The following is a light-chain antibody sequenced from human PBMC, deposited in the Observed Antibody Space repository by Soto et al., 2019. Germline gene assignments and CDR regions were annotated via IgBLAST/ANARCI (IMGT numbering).Light chain of an antibody. V-gene: IGLV2-14*01. CDR3: SSYTSSSTLVV. CDR2: DVS. CDR1: RSAVGGYNY. J-gene: IGLJ2*01. Sequence: QSALTQPASVSGSPGKSITISCTGTRSAVGGYNYVSWYQQHPGKAPKLMIYDVSNRPSGVSNRFSGSKSGNTASLTISGLQAEDEADYYCSSYTSSSTLVVFGGGTKLTVL.